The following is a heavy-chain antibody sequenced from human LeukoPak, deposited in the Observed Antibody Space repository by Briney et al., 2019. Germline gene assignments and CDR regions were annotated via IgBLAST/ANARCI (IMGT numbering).Heavy chain of an antibody. D-gene: IGHD6-13*01. V-gene: IGHV4-59*08. Sequence: SETLSLTCTVSGGSISSYYWSWIRQPPGKGLEWIGYIYYSGSTNYNPSLKSRVTISVDTSKNQFSLKLSSVTAADTAVYYCARPSAAGYNWFDPWGQGTLVTVSS. CDR2: IYYSGST. J-gene: IGHJ5*02. CDR1: GGSISSYY. CDR3: ARPSAAGYNWFDP.